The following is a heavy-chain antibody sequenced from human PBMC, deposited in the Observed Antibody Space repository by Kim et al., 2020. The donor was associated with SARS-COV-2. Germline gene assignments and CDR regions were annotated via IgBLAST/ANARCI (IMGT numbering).Heavy chain of an antibody. CDR2: TYYRSKWYN. Sequence: SQTLSLTCAISGDSVSSNTAAWSWVRQSPSRGLEWLGRTYYRSKWYNDYSVSVKSRITINPDTSKNQFSLQLNSVTPEDTAVYYCARGGAAAGLFDYWGQGTLVTVSS. D-gene: IGHD6-13*01. CDR3: ARGGAAAGLFDY. V-gene: IGHV6-1*01. CDR1: GDSVSSNTAA. J-gene: IGHJ4*02.